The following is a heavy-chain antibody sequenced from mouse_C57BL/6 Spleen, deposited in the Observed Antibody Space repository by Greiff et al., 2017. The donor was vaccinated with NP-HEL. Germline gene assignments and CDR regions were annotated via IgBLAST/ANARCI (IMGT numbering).Heavy chain of an antibody. Sequence: QVQLQQSDAELVKPGASVKISCKVSGYTFTDHTIHWMKQRPEQGLEWIGYIYPRDGSTKYNEKFKGKATLTADKSSSTAYMQLNSLTSEDSAVYVCARGGDYYGSSAWFAYWGQGTLVTVSA. D-gene: IGHD1-1*01. V-gene: IGHV1-78*01. CDR2: IYPRDGST. J-gene: IGHJ3*01. CDR1: GYTFTDHT. CDR3: ARGGDYYGSSAWFAY.